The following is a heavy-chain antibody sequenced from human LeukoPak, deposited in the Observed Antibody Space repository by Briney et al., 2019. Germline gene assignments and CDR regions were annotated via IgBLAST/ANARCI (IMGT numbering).Heavy chain of an antibody. CDR1: GFTFDDYG. CDR2: INWNSGNR. J-gene: IGHJ4*02. D-gene: IGHD3-10*01. CDR3: AKSLYYYGSGSYRVAIDY. Sequence: PGGSLRLSCAASGFTFDDYGMHWVRQTPGKGLEWVSGINWNSGNRGYADSVKGRFTISRDNSKNTLYLQMNSLRAEDTAVYYCAKSLYYYGSGSYRVAIDYWGQGTLVTVSS. V-gene: IGHV3-9*01.